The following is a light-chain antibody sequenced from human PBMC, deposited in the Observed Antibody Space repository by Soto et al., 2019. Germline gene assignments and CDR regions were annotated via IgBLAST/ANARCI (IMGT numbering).Light chain of an antibody. V-gene: IGKV4-1*01. Sequence: DIVMTQSPYSLAVSLGERATINCRSSQVVLYRSNNMNFVSWYQQKPGQPPQLLIYWASTREGGVADRFSGSGSGTDFTLTISSLQAEDVAVYYCQQYYSSPRTFGGGTKVDIK. CDR1: QVVLYRSNNMNF. CDR2: WAS. CDR3: QQYYSSPRT. J-gene: IGKJ4*01.